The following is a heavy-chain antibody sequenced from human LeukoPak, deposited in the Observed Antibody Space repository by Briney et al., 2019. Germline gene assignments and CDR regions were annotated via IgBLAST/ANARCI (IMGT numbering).Heavy chain of an antibody. V-gene: IGHV1-2*02. CDR3: ARSYSSSAPHFDS. Sequence: ASVKVSCRASGYTFTAYFIYWVRQAPGQGLEWVGWINPSSGRTNSAQKFQGRVTMTRDTSISTAYMELSSLTSDDAAVYYCARSYSSSAPHFDSWGQGTLVTVSS. CDR1: GYTFTAYF. D-gene: IGHD6-6*01. CDR2: INPSSGRT. J-gene: IGHJ4*02.